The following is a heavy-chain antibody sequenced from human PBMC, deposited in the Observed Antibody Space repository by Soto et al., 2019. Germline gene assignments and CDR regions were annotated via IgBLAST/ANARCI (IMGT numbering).Heavy chain of an antibody. V-gene: IGHV3-11*06. CDR3: ARVSRDYHLYYFDY. CDR2: ISTTRNYT. Sequence: GGSLRLSCIVSGFTFSDHFMAWVRPAPGKGLEWVSDISTTRNYTKYADSVKGRISMSRDNARNSVYLQMNRLRADDTAVYYCARVSRDYHLYYFDYWGQGALVTVSS. J-gene: IGHJ4*02. D-gene: IGHD2-21*01. CDR1: GFTFSDHF.